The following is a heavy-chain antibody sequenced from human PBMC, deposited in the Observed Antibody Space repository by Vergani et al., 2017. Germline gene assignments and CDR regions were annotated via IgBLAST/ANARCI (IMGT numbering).Heavy chain of an antibody. CDR1: GFTSSYYG. CDR2: ISSSGSTI. J-gene: IGHJ4*02. V-gene: IGHV3-48*04. CDR3: ARDDSQLCFDY. D-gene: IGHD5-18*01. Sequence: VHLVESGGGVVQPGRSLRLSCVVSGFTSSYYGMHWVRQAPGKGLEWVSYISSSGSTIYYADSVKGRFTISRDNAKNSLYLQMNSLRAEDTAVYYCARDDSQLCFDYWGQGTLVTVSS.